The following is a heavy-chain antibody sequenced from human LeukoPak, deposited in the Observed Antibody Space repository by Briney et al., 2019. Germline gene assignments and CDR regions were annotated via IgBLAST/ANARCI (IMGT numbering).Heavy chain of an antibody. CDR1: GYTLTELS. CDR2: FDPEDGET. J-gene: IGHJ3*02. Sequence: ASVKVSCKVSGYTLTELSMHWVRQAPGKGLEWMGGFDPEDGETIYAQKFQGRVTMTEDTPTDTAYMELSSLRSEDTAVYYCATTMVTGGAFDIWGQGTMVTVSS. CDR3: ATTMVTGGAFDI. D-gene: IGHD5-18*01. V-gene: IGHV1-24*01.